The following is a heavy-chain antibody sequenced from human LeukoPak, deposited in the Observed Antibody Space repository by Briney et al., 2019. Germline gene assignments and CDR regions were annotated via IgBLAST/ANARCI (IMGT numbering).Heavy chain of an antibody. Sequence: ASVKVSCKASGYTFTSYGISWVRQAPGQGLEWMGWISAYNGNTNYAQKLQGRVTMTTDTSTSTAYMELRRLRSDDTAVYYCAREDIVVVPAALWGDGSWFDPWGQGTLVTVSS. CDR2: ISAYNGNT. CDR1: GYTFTSYG. CDR3: AREDIVVVPAALWGDGSWFDP. J-gene: IGHJ5*02. V-gene: IGHV1-18*01. D-gene: IGHD2-2*01.